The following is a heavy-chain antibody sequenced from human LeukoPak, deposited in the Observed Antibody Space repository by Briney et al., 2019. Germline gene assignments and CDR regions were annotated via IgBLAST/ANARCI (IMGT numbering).Heavy chain of an antibody. J-gene: IGHJ4*02. CDR2: IRGGGRET. D-gene: IGHD6-19*01. CDR3: ARESAVGYGSFDY. V-gene: IGHV3-7*03. Sequence: GGSLRLSCAASGFTFGAYYMSWVRQAPGKGLEWVANIRGGGRETFYADSLRGRFSIFRDNARNSVSLQMNSLSAEDTGVYYCARESAVGYGSFDYWGQGTLVTVSS. CDR1: GFTFGAYY.